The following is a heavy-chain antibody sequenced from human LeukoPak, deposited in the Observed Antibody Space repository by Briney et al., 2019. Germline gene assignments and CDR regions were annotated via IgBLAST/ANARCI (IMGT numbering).Heavy chain of an antibody. J-gene: IGHJ5*02. V-gene: IGHV4-38-2*02. CDR1: NYSISSGSY. Sequence: SETLSLTCIASNYSISSGSYWTWIRQPPGRGLEWIGGIYHSGCTFYNPSLKSRVTISVDTSKNEFSLKLNSVTAADTALYYCAREGTVRWFDPWGQGTLVTVYS. CDR2: IYHSGCT. D-gene: IGHD1-14*01. CDR3: AREGTVRWFDP.